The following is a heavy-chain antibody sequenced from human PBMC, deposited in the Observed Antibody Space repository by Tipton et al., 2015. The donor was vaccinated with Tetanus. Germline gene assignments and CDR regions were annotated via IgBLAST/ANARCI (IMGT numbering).Heavy chain of an antibody. CDR2: IHNSGST. D-gene: IGHD2-21*01. CDR1: GYSISRSHW. CDR3: ARVGIRWYFDI. Sequence: TLSLTCAASGYSISRSHWWAWIRQPPGKGLEWIGHIHNSGSTYYNPSLKSRVTVSVDTSKNQFSLTVNSVTDVDTAVYYCARVGIRWYFDIWGSGTLVTVSS. J-gene: IGHJ2*01. V-gene: IGHV4-28*01.